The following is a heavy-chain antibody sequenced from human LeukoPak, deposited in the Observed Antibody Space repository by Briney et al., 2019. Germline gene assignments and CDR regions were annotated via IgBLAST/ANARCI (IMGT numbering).Heavy chain of an antibody. J-gene: IGHJ3*02. Sequence: PGGSLRLSCAASGFTFSSYNMSWVRQAPGKGLEWVSSISSSSSYLYYADSVKGRFTISRDNSKNIVYLFMNSLGAEDTAIYYCAKCGAARRWANDAFDIWGQGTVVTVSS. CDR1: GFTFSSYN. D-gene: IGHD6-6*01. CDR2: ISSSSSYL. CDR3: AKCGAARRWANDAFDI. V-gene: IGHV3-21*04.